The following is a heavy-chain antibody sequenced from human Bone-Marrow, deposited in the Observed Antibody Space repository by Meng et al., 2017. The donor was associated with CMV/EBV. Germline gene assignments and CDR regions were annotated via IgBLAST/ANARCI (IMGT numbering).Heavy chain of an antibody. CDR1: GFTFSSYA. V-gene: IGHV3-30*04. CDR3: ARPQVIVVPVYGMDV. Sequence: GESLKISCAASGFTFSSYAMHWVRQAPGKGLEWVAVISYDGSNKYYADSVKGRFTISRDNSQNTLYLQMNSLRAEDTAVYYCARPQVIVVPVYGMDVWGRGNTVTVSS. D-gene: IGHD2-2*01. CDR2: ISYDGSNK. J-gene: IGHJ6*02.